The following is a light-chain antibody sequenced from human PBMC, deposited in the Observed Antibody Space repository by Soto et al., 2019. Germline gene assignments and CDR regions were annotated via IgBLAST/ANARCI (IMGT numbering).Light chain of an antibody. V-gene: IGKV1-9*01. J-gene: IGKJ5*01. CDR2: AAS. Sequence: DIRLTQSPSLLSASVGDRVTITCRASQVISSYLAWYQQKPGKAPKHLIYAASNLQSGVPSRFSGSGSGTEFTLTISSLQPEDFATYYCQQHNSYPSTFGQGTRLEIK. CDR1: QVISSY. CDR3: QQHNSYPST.